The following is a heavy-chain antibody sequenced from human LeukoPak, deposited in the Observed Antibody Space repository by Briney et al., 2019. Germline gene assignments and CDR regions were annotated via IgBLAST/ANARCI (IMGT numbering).Heavy chain of an antibody. V-gene: IGHV4-34*01. CDR2: INHSGST. D-gene: IGHD3-10*01. Sequence: SETLSLTCAVYGGSLSGYYWSWIRQPPGKGLEWIGEINHSGSTNYNPSLKSRVTISVDTSKNQFSLKLSSVTAADTAVYYCARARGKTYYYGSGSSGNWFDPWGQGTLVTVSS. CDR3: ARARGKTYYYGSGSSGNWFDP. J-gene: IGHJ5*02. CDR1: GGSLSGYY.